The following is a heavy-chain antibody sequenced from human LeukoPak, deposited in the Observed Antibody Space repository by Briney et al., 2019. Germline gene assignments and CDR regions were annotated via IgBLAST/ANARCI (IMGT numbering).Heavy chain of an antibody. Sequence: GGSLRLSCAASGFTFSSYAMHWVRQAPGKGLEWVAVISYDGSNKYYADSVKGRFTISRDNSKNTLYLQMNSLRAEDTAVYYCAVLSPTLDYWGQGTLVTVSS. CDR2: ISYDGSNK. CDR3: AVLSPTLDY. D-gene: IGHD3-16*01. J-gene: IGHJ4*02. V-gene: IGHV3-30*04. CDR1: GFTFSSYA.